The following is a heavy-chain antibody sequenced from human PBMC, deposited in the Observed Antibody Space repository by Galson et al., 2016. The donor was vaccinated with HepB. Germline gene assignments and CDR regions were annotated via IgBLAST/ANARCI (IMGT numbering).Heavy chain of an antibody. CDR1: GFTFRSYV. CDR3: AKEMVRGVFTINWFGP. CDR2: TSSDERVK. J-gene: IGHJ5*02. V-gene: IGHV3-30*04. Sequence: SLRLSCAASGFTFRSYVTHWVRHPPGKGLEGVAVTSSDERVKFYADSVRGRFTISRDNSKNPLYLQMNSLRAEDTAVYFCAKEMVRGVFTINWFGPWGQGTQVSVSS. D-gene: IGHD3-10*01.